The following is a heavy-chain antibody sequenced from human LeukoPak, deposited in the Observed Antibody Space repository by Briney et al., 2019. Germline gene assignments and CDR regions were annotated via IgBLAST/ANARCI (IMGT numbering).Heavy chain of an antibody. CDR2: INWNGGST. D-gene: IGHD1-26*01. V-gene: IGHV3-20*04. CDR1: GFTFDDYG. Sequence: GGSLRLSCAASGFTFDDYGMSWVRQAPGKGLEWVCGINWNGGSTGYADSVKGRFTISRDNAKTSLYLQMNSLRAEDTALYYCAREVSYTWFDRWGPGTLVTASS. J-gene: IGHJ5*02. CDR3: AREVSYTWFDR.